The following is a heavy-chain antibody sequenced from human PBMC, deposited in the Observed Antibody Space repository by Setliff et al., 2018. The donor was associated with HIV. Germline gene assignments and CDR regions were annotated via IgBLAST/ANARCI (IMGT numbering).Heavy chain of an antibody. CDR3: ARAYYHHSGGYWSTDYYYSYMDV. CDR1: GLPFSTYA. J-gene: IGHJ6*03. Sequence: GGSLRLSCAASGLPFSTYAMNWVRQAPGKGLEWVSAISSSSYIYYADSVKGRFTVSRDNAKNSLYLQMISLRVEDTAVYYCARAYYHHSGGYWSTDYYYSYMDVWGKGTTVTVSS. CDR2: ISSSSYI. V-gene: IGHV3-21*04. D-gene: IGHD3-22*01.